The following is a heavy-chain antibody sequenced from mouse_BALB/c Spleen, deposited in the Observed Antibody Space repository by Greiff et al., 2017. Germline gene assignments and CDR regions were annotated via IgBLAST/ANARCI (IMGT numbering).Heavy chain of an antibody. Sequence: EVQLQQSGAELVRSGASVTLSCTASGFNIKDYYMHCVKQRPEQGLEWIGWIDPENGDTEYAPKFQGKATLTADTSSNTAYLQLSSLTSEDTAVYYYNVHCYGRSLFAYWGQGTLVTGSA. CDR3: NVHCYGRSLFAY. V-gene: IGHV14-4*02. D-gene: IGHD1-1*01. CDR2: IDPENGDT. J-gene: IGHJ3*01. CDR1: GFNIKDYY.